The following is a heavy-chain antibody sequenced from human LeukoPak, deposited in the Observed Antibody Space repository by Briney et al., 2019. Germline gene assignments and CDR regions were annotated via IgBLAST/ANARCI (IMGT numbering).Heavy chain of an antibody. CDR1: GFTVSNNY. J-gene: IGHJ4*02. Sequence: GGSLRLSCAASGFTVSNNYMSWVRQTPGKGLEWVSVIYSGGTIYYSDSVKGRFTISRDNSKNTLSLQMNSLRAEDTAVYYCAKDPRSWYNSGWGDYWGQGTLVTVSS. CDR3: AKDPRSWYNSGWGDY. D-gene: IGHD6-19*01. CDR2: IYSGGTI. V-gene: IGHV3-66*02.